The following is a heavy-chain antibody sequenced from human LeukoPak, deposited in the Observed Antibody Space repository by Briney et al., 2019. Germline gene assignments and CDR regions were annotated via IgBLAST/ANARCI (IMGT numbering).Heavy chain of an antibody. CDR3: ARERTITMVRGGRSLAY. CDR2: ISYDGSNK. Sequence: GGSLRLSCAASGFTFSSYAMHWVRQAPGEGLEWVAVISYDGSNKYYADSVKGRFTISRDNSKNTLYLQMNSLRAEDTAVYYCARERTITMVRGGRSLAYWGQGTLVTVSS. J-gene: IGHJ4*02. D-gene: IGHD3-10*01. V-gene: IGHV3-30-3*01. CDR1: GFTFSSYA.